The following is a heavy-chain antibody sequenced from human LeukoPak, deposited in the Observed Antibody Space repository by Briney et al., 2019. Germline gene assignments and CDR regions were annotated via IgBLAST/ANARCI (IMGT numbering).Heavy chain of an antibody. CDR3: ARRGTDYCTPSSCHPNWFAP. CDR1: GFTVSINY. V-gene: IGHV3-11*03. D-gene: IGHD4-11*01. Sequence: PGGSLRLSCAASGFTVSINYMSWMRQALGKGLEWLSYIDGSSSRTNYADSVKGRFTISRDNVKNSLYLQMNSLRAEDTAVYFCARRGTDYCTPSSCHPNWFAPWGQGTQVTVSS. J-gene: IGHJ5*02. CDR2: IDGSSSRT.